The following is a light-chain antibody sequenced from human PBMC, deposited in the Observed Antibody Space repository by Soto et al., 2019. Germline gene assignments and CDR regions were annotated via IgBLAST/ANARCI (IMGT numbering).Light chain of an antibody. V-gene: IGLV3-1*01. J-gene: IGLJ1*01. CDR1: KLGDKI. CDR2: RDN. Sequence: SDELTQPPSVSVSPGQTASVTCSGHKLGDKIVSWYQQKPGQSPVLVIYRDNKRPSGIPERFSGSNSGNTATLTISGTQAMDEADYYCQTWDTSTVRVFGTGTRVTVL. CDR3: QTWDTSTVRV.